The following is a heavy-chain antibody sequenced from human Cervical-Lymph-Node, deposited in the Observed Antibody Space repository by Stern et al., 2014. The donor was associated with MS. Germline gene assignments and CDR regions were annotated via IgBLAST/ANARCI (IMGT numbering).Heavy chain of an antibody. CDR1: EYTHNNYL. D-gene: IGHD2-15*01. Sequence: VQLVQSGSEVKKPGASVKVSCKASEYTHNNYLIHWVRQAPGQRPDWMGVINPSGATNYAQKVQDRVTMTTDASTNTFYMELSRLRSEDTAVYYCAVRYCSGGRCYSVPDVWGQGTTVIVSS. V-gene: IGHV1-46*02. J-gene: IGHJ6*02. CDR2: INPSGAT. CDR3: AVRYCSGGRCYSVPDV.